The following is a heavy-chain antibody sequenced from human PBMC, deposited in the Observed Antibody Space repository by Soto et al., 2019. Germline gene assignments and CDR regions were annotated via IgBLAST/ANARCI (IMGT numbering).Heavy chain of an antibody. CDR3: ATNYGWVYRAFDF. Sequence: QVQLVQSGAEVKKPGSSVKVSCKASGDTFSFYTINWVRQAPGLGLEWLGRINPILSMSNYAQYFQGRVTITADKSTSTAYMELSILRSADTAMYYCATNYGWVYRAFDFWGQGALVTVSS. D-gene: IGHD3-10*01. V-gene: IGHV1-69*02. CDR2: INPILSMS. J-gene: IGHJ4*02. CDR1: GDTFSFYT.